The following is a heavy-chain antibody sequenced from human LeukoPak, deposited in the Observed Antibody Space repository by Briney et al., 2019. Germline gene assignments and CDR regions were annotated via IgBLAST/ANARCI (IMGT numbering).Heavy chain of an antibody. CDR1: GFTVSTNY. J-gene: IGHJ4*02. Sequence: GGSLRLSCAASGFTVSTNYMNWVRHAPGKGLEWVSVIYSGGSTYYADSVKGRFTISRDNSKNTLYLQMNSLRAEDTALYYCARDEGYYDSSGHYLRYWGQGTLVTVSS. V-gene: IGHV3-66*01. CDR2: IYSGGST. CDR3: ARDEGYYDSSGHYLRY. D-gene: IGHD3-22*01.